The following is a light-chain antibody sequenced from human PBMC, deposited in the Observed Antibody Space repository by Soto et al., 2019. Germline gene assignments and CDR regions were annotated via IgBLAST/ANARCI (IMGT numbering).Light chain of an antibody. CDR3: QQTDSFPYT. J-gene: IGKJ2*01. CDR1: QGISSW. Sequence: DIQMTQSPSSVSASVGDRVTITCRASQGISSWLVWYQQKPGKAPKLLIYAAYTLQSGFPSRFSGSGSGTDFTLTISSLQPEDFATYYCQQTDSFPYTFGQGTKLEIK. V-gene: IGKV1-12*01. CDR2: AAY.